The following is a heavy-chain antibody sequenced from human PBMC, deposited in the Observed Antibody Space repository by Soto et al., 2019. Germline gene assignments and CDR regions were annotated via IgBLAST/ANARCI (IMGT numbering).Heavy chain of an antibody. CDR2: IYHSGST. V-gene: IGHV4-4*02. J-gene: IGHJ4*02. CDR1: GGSISSSNW. D-gene: IGHD3-10*01. Sequence: QVQLQESGPGLVKPSGTLSLTCAVSGGSISSSNWWSWVRQPPGKGLQWIGEIYHSGSTNYIPSLNSRVTISVDKSRIQFSLKLSSVTAADTAVYYCARRWGEGRVDYWGQGTLVTVSS. CDR3: ARRWGEGRVDY.